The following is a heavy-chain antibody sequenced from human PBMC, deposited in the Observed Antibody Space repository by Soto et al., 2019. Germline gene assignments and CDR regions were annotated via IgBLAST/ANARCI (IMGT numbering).Heavy chain of an antibody. Sequence: GGSLRLSCAASGFTFSSYSMNWVRQAPGKGLEWVSSISSSSSYIYYADSVKGRFTISRDNAKNSLYLQMNSLRAEDTAVYYCARDDLYHDYIWGSYRSNTVFDYWGQGTLVTVSS. J-gene: IGHJ4*02. V-gene: IGHV3-21*01. CDR2: ISSSSSYI. CDR3: ARDDLYHDYIWGSYRSNTVFDY. D-gene: IGHD3-16*02. CDR1: GFTFSSYS.